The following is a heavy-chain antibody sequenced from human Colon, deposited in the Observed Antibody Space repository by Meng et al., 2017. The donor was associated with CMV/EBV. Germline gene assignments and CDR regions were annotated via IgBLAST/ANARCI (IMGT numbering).Heavy chain of an antibody. CDR3: SRGQDFVVVPTPKNFFDS. CDR1: GFRFSLDS. Sequence: LSLTCAASGFRFSLDSMNWVRPAPGKGLEWISTISSAGIYTYYAASVKGRFTISRDNANSTLYLQMNSLRAEDTAVYYCSRGQDFVVVPTPKNFFDSWGQGTQVTVSS. CDR2: ISSAGIYT. D-gene: IGHD2-2*01. V-gene: IGHV3-21*01. J-gene: IGHJ5*01.